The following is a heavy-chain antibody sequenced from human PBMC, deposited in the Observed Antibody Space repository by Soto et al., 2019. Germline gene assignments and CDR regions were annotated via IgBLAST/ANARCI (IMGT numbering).Heavy chain of an antibody. CDR3: ARMYSSSWYTNWFDP. J-gene: IGHJ5*02. V-gene: IGHV5-51*01. Sequence: PVECLTSSCKVSGYSFTSYWIVWVLQMPGKGLEWMGIIYPGDPDTRYSPSFQGQVTISADKSISTAYLQWSSLKASDTAMYYCARMYSSSWYTNWFDPWGQGTMVTVSS. CDR2: IYPGDPDT. D-gene: IGHD6-13*01. CDR1: GYSFTSYW.